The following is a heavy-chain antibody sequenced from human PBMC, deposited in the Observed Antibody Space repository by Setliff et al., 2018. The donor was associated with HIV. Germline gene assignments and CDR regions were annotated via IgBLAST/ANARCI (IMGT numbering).Heavy chain of an antibody. CDR3: GRDRGGWLKSWEGGGVAFDI. Sequence: SVKVSCKASGGTFSSYAISWVRQAPGQGLEWMGGIIPIFGTANYAQKFQGRVTITTDESTSTAYMELSSLRSEETAVYYCGRDRGGWLKSWEGGGVAFDIWGQGTMVTVSS. CDR1: GGTFSSYA. D-gene: IGHD1-26*01. J-gene: IGHJ3*02. CDR2: IIPIFGTA. V-gene: IGHV1-69*05.